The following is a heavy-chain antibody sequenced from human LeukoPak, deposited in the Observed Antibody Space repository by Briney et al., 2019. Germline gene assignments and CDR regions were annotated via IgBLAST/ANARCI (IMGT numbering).Heavy chain of an antibody. V-gene: IGHV4-59*01. CDR2: IYYSGST. J-gene: IGHJ4*02. CDR1: GGSISSYY. CDR3: AREAYCSSTSCYGDHFDY. Sequence: PSETLSLTCTVSGGSISSYYWSWIRQPPGKGLEWIGYIYYSGSTNYNPSLKSRVTISVDTSKNQFSLKLSSVTAADTAVYYCAREAYCSSTSCYGDHFDYWGQGTLVTVSS. D-gene: IGHD2-2*01.